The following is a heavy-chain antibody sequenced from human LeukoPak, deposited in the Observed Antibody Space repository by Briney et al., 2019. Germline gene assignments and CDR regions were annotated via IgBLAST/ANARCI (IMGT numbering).Heavy chain of an antibody. CDR1: GGSINNDHYY. V-gene: IGHV4-39*01. CDR3: ATEDTAMAPGY. CDR2: IYYTGST. Sequence: SETLSLTCTVSGGSINNDHYYWGWIRQPPGKGLEWIGSIYYTGSTYYNPSLKSRVTISVDTSKNQFSLKLSSVTAADTAVYYCATEDTAMAPGYWGQGTLVTVSS. J-gene: IGHJ4*02. D-gene: IGHD5-18*01.